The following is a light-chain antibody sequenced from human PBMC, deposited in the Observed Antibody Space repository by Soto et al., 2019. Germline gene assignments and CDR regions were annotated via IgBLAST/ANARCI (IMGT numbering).Light chain of an antibody. CDR1: DSNIGAGYD. V-gene: IGLV1-40*01. CDR2: SNY. Sequence: QSVLTQPPSASGAPGQTVTISCSGSDSNIGAGYDLHWYQQLPGTAPKLLIHSNYLRASGVPDRFSASKSVTSASLAIIGLQADDEADYYCQSYDTRLGDWVFGGGTKLTVL. CDR3: QSYDTRLGDWV. J-gene: IGLJ3*02.